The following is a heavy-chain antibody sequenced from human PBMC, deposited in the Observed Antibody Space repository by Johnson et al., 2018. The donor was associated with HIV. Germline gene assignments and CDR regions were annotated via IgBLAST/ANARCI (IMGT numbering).Heavy chain of an antibody. CDR1: GFTFSSYG. CDR3: AKGQGSSRTYAFDI. Sequence: VPLVESGGGVVQPGGSLRLSCAASGFTFSSYGMHWVRQAPGKGLEWVAFIRYDGSNKYYADSVKGRFTISRDNSKNTLYLQMNSLRAEDTAVYYCAKGQGSSRTYAFDIWGQGTMVTVSS. V-gene: IGHV3-30*02. CDR2: IRYDGSNK. D-gene: IGHD6-13*01. J-gene: IGHJ3*02.